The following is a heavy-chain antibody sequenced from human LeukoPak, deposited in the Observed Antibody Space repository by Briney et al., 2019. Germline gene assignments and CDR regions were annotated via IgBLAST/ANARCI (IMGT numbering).Heavy chain of an antibody. V-gene: IGHV3-23*01. D-gene: IGHD6-13*01. CDR2: ISGSGAST. CDR3: AKTAAALPEYFHH. J-gene: IGHJ1*01. CDR1: GFTFSNYA. Sequence: GGSLRLSCAASGFTFSNYAMSWVRQAPGKGLEWVSSISGSGASTYYADSVKGRFTISRDNSKNTLYLQMNSLRAEDTALYYCAKTAAALPEYFHHWGQGTLVTVSS.